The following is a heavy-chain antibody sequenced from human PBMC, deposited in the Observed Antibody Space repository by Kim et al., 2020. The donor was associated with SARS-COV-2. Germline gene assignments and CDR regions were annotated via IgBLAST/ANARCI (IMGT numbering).Heavy chain of an antibody. V-gene: IGHV4-39*07. Sequence: NPHLKRQVTISVDTSKNQFSLKLSSVTAADTAVYYCARAKGIAAAGEYDYWGQGTLVTVSS. CDR3: ARAKGIAAAGEYDY. J-gene: IGHJ4*02. D-gene: IGHD6-13*01.